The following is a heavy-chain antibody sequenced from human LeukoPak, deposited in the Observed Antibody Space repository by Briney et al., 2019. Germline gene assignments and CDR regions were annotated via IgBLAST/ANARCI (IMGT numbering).Heavy chain of an antibody. CDR2: ISAYKGST. D-gene: IGHD3-10*01. V-gene: IGHV1-18*01. Sequence: APVKVSCKASGYTFTGYGIIWVRQAPGQGLEWLGWISAYKGSTKYPQMFQGRVTVTTDTSTSTAYMELRSLRSDDTAVYYCARGLEWFGEFYYGMDVWGKGTTVTVSS. CDR3: ARGLEWFGEFYYGMDV. CDR1: GYTFTGYG. J-gene: IGHJ6*04.